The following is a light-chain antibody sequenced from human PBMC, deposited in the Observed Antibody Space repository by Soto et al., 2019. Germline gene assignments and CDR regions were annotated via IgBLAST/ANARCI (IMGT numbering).Light chain of an antibody. CDR1: QSVSSY. V-gene: IGKV3-11*01. CDR3: QQRRNLPPIT. Sequence: EIVLTHSPATLSLSPGERATLSCRASQSVSSYLAWYQQKPGQAPRLLIYDASNRATGIPDRFSGSGSGTDFTLTFSTLEPEDFAIYYCQQRRNLPPITFGQGTRLEI. CDR2: DAS. J-gene: IGKJ5*01.